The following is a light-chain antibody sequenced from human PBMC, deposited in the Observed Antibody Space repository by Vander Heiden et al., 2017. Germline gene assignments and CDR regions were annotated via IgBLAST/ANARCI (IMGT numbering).Light chain of an antibody. Sequence: DIQMTQSPSSLSASVGDRVTITCRASQSISSYLNWYQQKPGKAPKLLIYTASSLQSGVPSRFSGSGSGTDFTLTISSLQPADFATYYCQQSYSTPPTCGQGTRLEIK. V-gene: IGKV1-39*01. CDR3: QQSYSTPPT. CDR1: QSISSY. J-gene: IGKJ2*01. CDR2: TAS.